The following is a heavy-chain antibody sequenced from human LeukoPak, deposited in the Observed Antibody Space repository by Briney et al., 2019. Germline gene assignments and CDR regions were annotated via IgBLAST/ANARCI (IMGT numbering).Heavy chain of an antibody. CDR3: VREARGYHYTSFDY. CDR1: GFNLCSHY. J-gene: IGHJ4*02. CDR2: VSSGFHA. D-gene: IGHD5-18*01. Sequence: GGSLRLPCTASGFNLCSHYMQWVRQRPGQGLEWVAAVSSGFHAFFADSVQGRFTVSREDARNSLYLQMNSLSAGDTAVYYCVREARGYHYTSFDYWGQGTLVTVSS. V-gene: IGHV3-13*01.